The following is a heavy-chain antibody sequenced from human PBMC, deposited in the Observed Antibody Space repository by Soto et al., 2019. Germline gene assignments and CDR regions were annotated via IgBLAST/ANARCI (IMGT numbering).Heavy chain of an antibody. Sequence: EVQLVESGGGLVQPGRSLRLSCAASGFTFDDYAMHWVRQAPGKGLEWVSGISWNSGSIGYADSVKGRFTISRDNAKNSLYLQMNSLRADDTALHYCAKDRGLVLSFYFDYWGQGTLVTVSS. CDR3: AKDRGLVLSFYFDY. CDR2: ISWNSGSI. CDR1: GFTFDDYA. J-gene: IGHJ4*02. D-gene: IGHD6-19*01. V-gene: IGHV3-9*01.